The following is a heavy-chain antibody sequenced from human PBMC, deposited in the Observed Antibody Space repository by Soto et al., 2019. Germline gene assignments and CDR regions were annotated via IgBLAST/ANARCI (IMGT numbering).Heavy chain of an antibody. V-gene: IGHV1-8*01. J-gene: IGHJ3*02. CDR1: GYTFASYD. CDR2: MNPNSGNT. Sequence: ASVKVSCKASGYTFASYDINWVRQATGQGLEWMGWMNPNSGNTGYAQKFQGRVTMTRNTSISTAYMEPSSLRSEDTAVYYCARGHPRYSYGTDAFDIWGQGTMVTVSS. CDR3: ARGHPRYSYGTDAFDI. D-gene: IGHD5-18*01.